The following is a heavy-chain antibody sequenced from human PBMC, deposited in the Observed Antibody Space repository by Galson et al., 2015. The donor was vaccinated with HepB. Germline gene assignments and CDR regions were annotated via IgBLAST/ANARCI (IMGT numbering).Heavy chain of an antibody. J-gene: IGHJ4*02. CDR3: AKDRYGSGNYWTDLEY. D-gene: IGHD1-26*01. CDR1: GFTFGNFG. Sequence: SLRLSCAASGFTFGNFGIHWVRQSPGEGLEWVAIIWYDGSNKFYADSVKGRFTISRDNSKSTLYLQMNSLRAEDTAVYYCAKDRYGSGNYWTDLEYWGQGTLVTVSS. CDR2: IWYDGSNK. V-gene: IGHV3-33*06.